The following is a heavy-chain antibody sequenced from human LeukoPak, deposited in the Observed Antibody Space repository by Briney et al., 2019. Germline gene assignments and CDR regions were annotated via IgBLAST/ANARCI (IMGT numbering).Heavy chain of an antibody. CDR1: GGSFSGYY. J-gene: IGHJ4*02. CDR3: ASHMITFGGVIVYHY. CDR2: INHSGST. V-gene: IGHV4-34*01. Sequence: SETLSLTCAVYGGSFSGYYWSWIRQPPGKGLEWIGEINHSGSTNYNPSLKSRVTISVDTSKNQFSLKLSSVTAADTAVYCCASHMITFGGVIVYHYWGQGNPGHRLL. D-gene: IGHD3-16*02.